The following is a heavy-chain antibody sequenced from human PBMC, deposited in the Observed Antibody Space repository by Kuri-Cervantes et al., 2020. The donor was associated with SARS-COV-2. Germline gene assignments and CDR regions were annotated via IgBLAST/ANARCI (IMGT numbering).Heavy chain of an antibody. CDR3: ARDRSVDSGSYYDYYYYYMDV. CDR2: IYTSGST. CDR1: GFSLSTSGM. J-gene: IGHJ6*03. Sequence: SGPTLVKPTQTLTLTCTFSGFSLSTSGMCVSWIRQPAGKGLEWIGRIYTSGSTNYNPSLKSRVTMSVDTSKNQFSLKLSSVTAADTAVYYCARDRSVDSGSYYDYYYYYMDVWGKGTTVTVSS. V-gene: IGHV4-61*02. D-gene: IGHD1-26*01.